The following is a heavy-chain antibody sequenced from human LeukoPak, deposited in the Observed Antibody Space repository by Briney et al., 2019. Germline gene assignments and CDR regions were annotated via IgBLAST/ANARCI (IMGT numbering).Heavy chain of an antibody. CDR1: GFTFSSYA. V-gene: IGHV3-30-3*01. Sequence: GGSLRLSCAASGFTFSSYAMHWVRQAPSKGLEWVAVISYGGSNKYYADSVKGRFTISRDSSKNTLFLQMNSLRAEDTAVYYCARSVLGYDFWSGYFFDSWGQGTLVTVSS. CDR3: ARSVLGYDFWSGYFFDS. D-gene: IGHD3-3*01. J-gene: IGHJ4*02. CDR2: ISYGGSNK.